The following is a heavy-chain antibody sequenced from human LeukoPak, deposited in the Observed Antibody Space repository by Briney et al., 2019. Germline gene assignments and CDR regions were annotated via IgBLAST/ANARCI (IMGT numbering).Heavy chain of an antibody. CDR3: ARRPVWFGESTTFDY. J-gene: IGHJ4*02. CDR2: INHSGST. Sequence: PSETLSLTCAVYGGSFSGYYWSWIRQPPGKGLEWIGEINHSGSTNYNPSLKSRVTISVDTSKNQFSLKLSSVTAADTAVYYCARRPVWFGESTTFDYWGQGTLVTVSS. CDR1: GGSFSGYY. V-gene: IGHV4-34*01. D-gene: IGHD3-10*01.